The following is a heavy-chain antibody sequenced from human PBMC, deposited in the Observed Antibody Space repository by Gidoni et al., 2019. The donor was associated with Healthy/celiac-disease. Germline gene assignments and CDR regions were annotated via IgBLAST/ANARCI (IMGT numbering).Heavy chain of an antibody. V-gene: IGHV4-38-2*02. Sequence: QVQLQESGPGLVKPSATLSLTCAVSGYSLSSGYYWGWIRQPPGKGLEWIGSIYHSGSTYYNPSLKSRVTISVDTSKNQFSLKLSSGTAADTAVYYCARDGDYGDSNWFDPWGQGTLVTVSS. J-gene: IGHJ5*02. CDR2: IYHSGST. CDR1: GYSLSSGYY. CDR3: ARDGDYGDSNWFDP. D-gene: IGHD4-17*01.